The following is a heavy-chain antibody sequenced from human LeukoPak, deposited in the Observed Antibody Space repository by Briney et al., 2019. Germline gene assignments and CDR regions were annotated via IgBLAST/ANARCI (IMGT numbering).Heavy chain of an antibody. Sequence: PGGSLRLSCAASGFTFSSYAMSWVRQAPGKGLEWVSTISGSGDTTYYADSVKGRFTISRDNSKNTLYLRMNSLRVEDTAVYYCAKSKGSSSGAFDIWGQGTMVAVSS. CDR2: ISGSGDTT. CDR1: GFTFSSYA. V-gene: IGHV3-23*01. CDR3: AKSKGSSSGAFDI. D-gene: IGHD2-2*01. J-gene: IGHJ3*02.